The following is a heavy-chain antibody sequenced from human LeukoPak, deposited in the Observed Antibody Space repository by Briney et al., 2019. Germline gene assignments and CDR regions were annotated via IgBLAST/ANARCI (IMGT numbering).Heavy chain of an antibody. Sequence: ASVKVSCKASGYTFTSYSLCWVRQAPGQGLEWMGWINPNSGGTNYAQKFQGRVTMTRDTSISTAYMELSRLRSDDTAVYYCATEGWELRSDAFDIWGQGTMVTVSS. CDR1: GYTFTSYS. D-gene: IGHD1-26*01. CDR3: ATEGWELRSDAFDI. V-gene: IGHV1-2*02. CDR2: INPNSGGT. J-gene: IGHJ3*02.